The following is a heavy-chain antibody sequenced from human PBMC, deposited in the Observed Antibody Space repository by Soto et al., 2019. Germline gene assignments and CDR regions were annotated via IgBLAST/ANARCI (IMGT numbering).Heavy chain of an antibody. CDR3: ARAGYCSGGSCYGDAFDI. CDR2: IGTAGDT. CDR1: GFTFSSYD. V-gene: IGHV3-13*01. J-gene: IGHJ3*02. Sequence: EVQLVESGGGLVQPGGSLRLSCAASGFTFSSYDMHWVRQATGKGLEWVSAIGTAGDTYYLGSVKGRFTISRENAKNSLYIQMNSLRAGDTAVYYCARAGYCSGGSCYGDAFDIWGQGTMVTVSS. D-gene: IGHD2-15*01.